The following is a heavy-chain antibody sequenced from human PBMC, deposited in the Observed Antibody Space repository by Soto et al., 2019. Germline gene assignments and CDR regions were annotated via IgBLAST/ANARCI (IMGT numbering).Heavy chain of an antibody. V-gene: IGHV1-2*02. J-gene: IGHJ4*02. CDR1: GFTFTCYY. CDR3: VRSDNGGWYMFDY. CDR2: INPNSGGT. D-gene: IGHD6-19*01. Sequence: SVKFSCKASGFTFTCYYLHWVRQAPGQGLEWMGWINPNSGGTNYAQKFQGRVTMTRDTSISTAYMELSSLKASETAMYFCVRSDNGGWYMFDYWGQGSPVTVYS.